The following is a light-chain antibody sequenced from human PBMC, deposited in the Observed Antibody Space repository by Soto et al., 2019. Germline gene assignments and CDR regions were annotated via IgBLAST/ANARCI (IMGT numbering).Light chain of an antibody. CDR1: QSISNK. CDR3: QHYGSSPPFT. J-gene: IGKJ3*01. V-gene: IGKV3-20*01. Sequence: EIVFTQSPGTLSLSPGERAILSCRASQSISNKLAWYRQKPGQAPKILIYGASTRATGIPDRFSGSGSGTDFTLTISRLEPEDFAVYYCQHYGSSPPFTFGPGTKVDI. CDR2: GAS.